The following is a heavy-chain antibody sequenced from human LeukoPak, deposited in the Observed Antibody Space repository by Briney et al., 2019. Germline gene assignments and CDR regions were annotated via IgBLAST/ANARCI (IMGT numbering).Heavy chain of an antibody. J-gene: IGHJ4*02. CDR1: GYTFISYY. V-gene: IGHV1-46*01. D-gene: IGHD7-27*01. Sequence: ASVKVSCKASGYTFISYYIHWVRQAAGQGLEWRGIINPSGGSTRYAQKFQGRVTMTRDTSTGTIYMELSSLRSEDTAVYFCARDSTGGYPDYWGQGTLVTVSA. CDR2: INPSGGST. CDR3: ARDSTGGYPDY.